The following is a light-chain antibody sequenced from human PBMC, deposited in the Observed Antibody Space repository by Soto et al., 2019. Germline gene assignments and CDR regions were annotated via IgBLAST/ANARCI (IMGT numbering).Light chain of an antibody. CDR2: GAS. CDR1: QSVSSSY. CDR3: QQYASSPLT. V-gene: IGKV3-20*01. J-gene: IGKJ4*01. Sequence: EIVLTQSPGTLSLSPGERATLSCRASQSVSSSYLAWYQQKPGQAPRLLIYGASSRATGIPDRFSGSGSGTDFTLTISRLEPEDFAVYSCQQYASSPLTFGGGTEVEIK.